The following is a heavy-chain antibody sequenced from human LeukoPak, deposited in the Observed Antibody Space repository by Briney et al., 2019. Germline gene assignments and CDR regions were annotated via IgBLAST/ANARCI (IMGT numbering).Heavy chain of an antibody. CDR2: ISSSGSPI. V-gene: IGHV3-48*03. Sequence: PGGSLRLSCAASGFTSSSYEMNWVRQAPGKGLEWVSYISSSGSPIYNADSVKGRFTISRDNAKNSLYLQMNSLRAEDTAVYYCARAFASSWFRPLDSWGQGTLVTVSS. D-gene: IGHD3-10*01. CDR3: ARAFASSWFRPLDS. CDR1: GFTSSSYE. J-gene: IGHJ4*02.